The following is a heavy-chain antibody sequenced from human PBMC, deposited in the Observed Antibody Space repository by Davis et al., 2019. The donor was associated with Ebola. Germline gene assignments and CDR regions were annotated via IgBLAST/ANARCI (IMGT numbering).Heavy chain of an antibody. V-gene: IGHV5-51*01. J-gene: IGHJ4*02. D-gene: IGHD3/OR15-3a*01. CDR2: IYAGDSDT. Sequence: KVSCKGSGYGFANYWIAWVRQTPGKGLEWMGVIYAGDSDTRYSPSCEGQVTISVDRSITTAYLQWSSLKASDTAMYYCSGFGLEWGQGTLVTVSS. CDR3: SGFGLE. CDR1: GYGFANYW.